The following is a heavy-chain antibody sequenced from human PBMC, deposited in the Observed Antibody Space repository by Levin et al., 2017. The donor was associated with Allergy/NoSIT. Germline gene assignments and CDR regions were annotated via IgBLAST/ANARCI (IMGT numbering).Heavy chain of an antibody. J-gene: IGHJ5*02. CDR1: GFTFSSYW. CDR3: AREGVVVVAATLWYNWFDP. CDR2: INSDGSST. D-gene: IGHD2-15*01. V-gene: IGHV3-74*01. Sequence: GGSLRLSCAASGFTFSSYWMHWVRQAPGKGLVWVSRINSDGSSTSYADSVKGRFTISRDNAKNTLYLQMNSLRAEDTAVYYCAREGVVVVAATLWYNWFDPWGQGTLVTVSS.